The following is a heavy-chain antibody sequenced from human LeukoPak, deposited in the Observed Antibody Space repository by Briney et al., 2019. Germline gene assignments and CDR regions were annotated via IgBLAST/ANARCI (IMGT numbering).Heavy chain of an antibody. Sequence: GASVKVSCEASGGTFNSYGIIWVRQSPGQGLEWMGWINPNSGGTNYAQKFQGRVTMTRDTSISTAYMELSRLRSDDTAVYYCARVSSGQQLADFDYWGQGTLVTVSS. D-gene: IGHD6-13*01. CDR3: ARVSSGQQLADFDY. V-gene: IGHV1-2*02. CDR1: GGTFNSYG. CDR2: INPNSGGT. J-gene: IGHJ4*02.